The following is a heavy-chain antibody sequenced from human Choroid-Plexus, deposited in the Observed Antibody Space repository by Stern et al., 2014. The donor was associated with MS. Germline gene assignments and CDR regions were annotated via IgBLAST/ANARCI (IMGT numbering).Heavy chain of an antibody. V-gene: IGHV4-34*01. D-gene: IGHD2-2*01. CDR1: GGSFSGYY. CDR3: VRERCINTRCYGGRFGYYYYGMDV. Sequence: QVQLQQWGAGLLKPSETLSLTCAVYGGSFSGYYWSWIRQSPGKGLEWIGEIDRGGDPTYNPSLKSRSPIRVVRAKTLRSRNLGALTAADTAIYYCVRERCINTRCYGGRFGYYYYGMDVWGQGTTVTVSS. CDR2: IDRGGDP. J-gene: IGHJ6*02.